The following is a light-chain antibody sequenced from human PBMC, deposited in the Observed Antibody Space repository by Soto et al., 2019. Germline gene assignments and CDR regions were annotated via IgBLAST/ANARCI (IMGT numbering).Light chain of an antibody. CDR1: QGVGNKY. CDR2: AAS. J-gene: IGKJ5*01. CDR3: QQYTNAHAIA. Sequence: EIALTQSPGTLSLSPGERATLSCQASQGVGNKYLAWYQQRPGQAPSLLIYAASSRATGVPDRFSGSGSGTDFTLTISRLEPEDFAVYYCQQYTNAHAIAFGQGTRLEIK. V-gene: IGKV3-20*01.